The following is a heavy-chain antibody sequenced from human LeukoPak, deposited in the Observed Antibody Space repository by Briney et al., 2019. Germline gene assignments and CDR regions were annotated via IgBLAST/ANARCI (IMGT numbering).Heavy chain of an antibody. J-gene: IGHJ4*02. V-gene: IGHV4-59*01. Sequence: NASETLSLTCTVSGGSISSYYWSWIRQPPGKGLEWIGYIYYSGSTNYNPSLKSRVTISVDTSKNQFSLKLSSVTAADTAVYYCARHYYYYGSGTYFDYWGQGTLVTVSS. CDR2: IYYSGST. D-gene: IGHD3-10*01. CDR1: GGSISSYY. CDR3: ARHYYYYGSGTYFDY.